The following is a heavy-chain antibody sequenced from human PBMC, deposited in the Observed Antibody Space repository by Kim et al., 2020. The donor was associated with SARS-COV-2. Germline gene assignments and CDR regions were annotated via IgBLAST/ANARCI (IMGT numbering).Heavy chain of an antibody. CDR3: AKDLMYYDFWSGYYTSVDV. V-gene: IGHV3-23*01. D-gene: IGHD3-3*01. Sequence: GGSLRLSCAASGFTFSSYAMSWVRQAPGKGLEWVSAISGSGGSTYYADSVKGRFTISRDNSKNTLYLQMNSLRAEDTAVYYCAKDLMYYDFWSGYYTSVDVWGQGTTVTVSS. J-gene: IGHJ6*02. CDR1: GFTFSSYA. CDR2: ISGSGGST.